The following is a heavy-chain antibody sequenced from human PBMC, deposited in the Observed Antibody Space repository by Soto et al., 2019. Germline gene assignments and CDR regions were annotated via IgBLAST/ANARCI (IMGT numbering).Heavy chain of an antibody. CDR2: IGTAGDA. CDR3: GRGPPRNMRTNAYGTDV. Sequence: GGSLRLSCAASGFTFSSYDMHWVRQATGKGLEWVSAIGTAGDAYYPGSVKGRFTISRENAKNSLYLQMNSLRAEDTAVYYCGRGPPRNMRTNAYGTDVRGQGTTVSGSS. J-gene: IGHJ6*02. V-gene: IGHV3-13*01. CDR1: GFTFSSYD. D-gene: IGHD2-8*01.